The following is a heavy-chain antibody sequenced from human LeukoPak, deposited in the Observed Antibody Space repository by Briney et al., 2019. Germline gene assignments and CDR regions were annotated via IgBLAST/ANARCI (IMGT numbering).Heavy chain of an antibody. CDR2: ISSSSYI. Sequence: GGSLRLSCAASGFTFSSYSMNWVRQAPGKGLEWVSSISSSSYIYYADSVKGRFTISRDNAKNSLYLQMNSLRAEDTAVYYCAGDPPRGGWALDYWGQGTLVTVSS. CDR3: AGDPPRGGWALDY. J-gene: IGHJ4*02. D-gene: IGHD3-16*01. V-gene: IGHV3-21*01. CDR1: GFTFSSYS.